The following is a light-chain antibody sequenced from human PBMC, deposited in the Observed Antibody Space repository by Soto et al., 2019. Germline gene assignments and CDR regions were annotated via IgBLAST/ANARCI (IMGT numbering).Light chain of an antibody. V-gene: IGKV3-15*01. CDR1: QSIRSN. CDR3: QQYHIWPPWT. Sequence: DTVMTQSPDTLSVSPGEGATLSCRVSQSIRSNLAWYQQRPGQAPRLLMYGASTRADGIPARFTGSGSGTEFTLTISSLQSEDFALYYCQQYHIWPPWTSGQGTKVDIK. CDR2: GAS. J-gene: IGKJ1*01.